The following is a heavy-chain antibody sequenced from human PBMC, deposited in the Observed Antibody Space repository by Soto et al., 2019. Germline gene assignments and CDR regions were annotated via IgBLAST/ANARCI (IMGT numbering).Heavy chain of an antibody. J-gene: IGHJ6*03. V-gene: IGHV1-69*13. Sequence: ASVKVSCKASGGTFSSYAISWVRQAPGHGLEWMGGIIPIFGTANYAQKFQGRVTITADESTSTAYMELSSLRSEDTAVYYCARLQTGNYDILTGYYYYYYMDVWGKGTTVTVSS. CDR3: ARLQTGNYDILTGYYYYYYMDV. CDR1: GGTFSSYA. D-gene: IGHD3-9*01. CDR2: IIPIFGTA.